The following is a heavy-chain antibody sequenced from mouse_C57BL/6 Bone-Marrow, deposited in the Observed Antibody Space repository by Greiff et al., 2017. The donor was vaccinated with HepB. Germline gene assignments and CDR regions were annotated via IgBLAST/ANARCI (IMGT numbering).Heavy chain of an antibody. CDR2: ISDGGSYT. CDR1: GFTFSSYA. V-gene: IGHV5-4*01. J-gene: IGHJ3*01. Sequence: EVQRVESGGGLVKPGGSLKLSCAASGFTFSSYAMSWVRQTPEKRLEWVATISDGGSYTYYPDNVKGRFTISRDNAKNNLYLQMSHLKSEDTAMYYCARWYPFAYWGQGTLVTVSA. D-gene: IGHD1-1*02. CDR3: ARWYPFAY.